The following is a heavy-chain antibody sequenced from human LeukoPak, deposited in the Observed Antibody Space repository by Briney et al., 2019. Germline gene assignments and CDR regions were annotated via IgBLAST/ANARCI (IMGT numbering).Heavy chain of an antibody. CDR3: ARRGITISGVLVYHYSGLDV. J-gene: IGHJ6*02. CDR2: IKDDGSEK. Sequence: GGSLRLSCAGSGFTFSSHWMNWVRQAPGKGLEWVASIKDDGSEKHFLDSVNGRFAISRDEAKNSLYLQMSSLRAEDTAVYYCARRGITISGVLVYHYSGLDVWGQGTTVTVSS. V-gene: IGHV3-7*02. D-gene: IGHD3-3*01. CDR1: GFTFSSHW.